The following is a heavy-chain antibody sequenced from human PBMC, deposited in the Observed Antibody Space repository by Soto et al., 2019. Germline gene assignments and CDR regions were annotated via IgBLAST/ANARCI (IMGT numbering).Heavy chain of an antibody. D-gene: IGHD3-10*01. CDR1: GGAFNKFA. J-gene: IGHJ6*02. CDR2: IIPFFSTP. V-gene: IGHV1-69*12. Sequence: QVQLVQSGAEVKKPGSSVKVSCKASGGAFNKFAITWVRQAPGQGLEWMGAIIPFFSTPNYAQTLQGRVTITADESTSTSYMELSSLRSEDTAIYYCARDRVMRGNSYYYGMDVWGQGTTVTVSS. CDR3: ARDRVMRGNSYYYGMDV.